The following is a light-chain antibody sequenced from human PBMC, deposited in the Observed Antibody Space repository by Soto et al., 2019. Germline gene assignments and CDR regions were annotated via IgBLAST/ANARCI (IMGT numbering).Light chain of an antibody. CDR2: EVG. CDR1: SSDVGGYYY. CDR3: SSYTTSSTVI. V-gene: IGLV2-14*01. Sequence: SVRSQPGSVSGSPGQSITISCTRTSSDVGGYYYVSWYQQHPGKAPKLLIYEVGNRPSGVSDRFSGSKFGSTASLTISGLQAEDEGDYYCSSYTTSSTVIFGGGTKVTVL. J-gene: IGLJ2*01.